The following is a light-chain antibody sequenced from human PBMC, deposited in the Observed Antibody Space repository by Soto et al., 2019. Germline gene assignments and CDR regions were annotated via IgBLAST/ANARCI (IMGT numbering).Light chain of an antibody. CDR3: QQYDNLPLT. Sequence: DIQMTQSPSSLSASVGDRVTITCQASQIISSYLNWYQQIPGKVPKLLIYDASNLETGVPSRFSGSGSATDFTFTISSLQPEDIATYYCQQYDNLPLTFGGGTKVEIK. J-gene: IGKJ4*01. CDR2: DAS. V-gene: IGKV1-33*01. CDR1: QIISSY.